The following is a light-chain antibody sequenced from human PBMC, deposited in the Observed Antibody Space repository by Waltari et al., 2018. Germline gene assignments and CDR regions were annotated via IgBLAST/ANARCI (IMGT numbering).Light chain of an antibody. CDR3: QNHERLPAT. CDR2: AAP. J-gene: IGKJ1*01. Sequence: LTQSPGTLSLSPGERATPSCRASQNIGTYLVWYQQNPGQPPRLLLYAAPRRATGIPDRFSGSGSGTDFSLTISRLEPEDFAVYYCQNHERLPATFGQGTKVEIK. CDR1: QNIGTY. V-gene: IGKV3-20*01.